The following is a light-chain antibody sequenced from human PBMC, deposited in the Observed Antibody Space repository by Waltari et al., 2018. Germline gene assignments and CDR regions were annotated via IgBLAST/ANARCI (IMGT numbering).Light chain of an antibody. Sequence: AIRITQSPSSLSASTGDRVTITCRASQGISSYLAWYQQKPGKAPKFLIYAASTLQSGVPSRFSGSGSGTDFTLTISCLQSEDFATYYCQQANTNTFPPTFGQGTKVEIK. J-gene: IGKJ1*01. V-gene: IGKV1-8*01. CDR3: QQANTNTFPPT. CDR2: AAS. CDR1: QGISSY.